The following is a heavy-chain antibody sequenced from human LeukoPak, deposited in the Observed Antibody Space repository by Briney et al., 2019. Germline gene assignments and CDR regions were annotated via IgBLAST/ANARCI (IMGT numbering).Heavy chain of an antibody. V-gene: IGHV4-34*01. Sequence: SETLSLTCAVYGGSFSGYYWSWIRQPPGKGLEWIGEINHSGSTNYNPSLKSRVTISVDTSKNQFSLKLSSVTAADTAVYYCARGLLYGDYVSYYYYMDVWGKGTTVTVSS. CDR2: INHSGST. CDR1: GGSFSGYY. CDR3: ARGLLYGDYVSYYYYMDV. J-gene: IGHJ6*03. D-gene: IGHD4-17*01.